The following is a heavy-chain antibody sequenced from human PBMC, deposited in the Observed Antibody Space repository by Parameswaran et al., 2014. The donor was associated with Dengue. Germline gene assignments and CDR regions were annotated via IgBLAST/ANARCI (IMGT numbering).Heavy chain of an antibody. V-gene: IGHV3-11*05. CDR3: ARDYLSSSEDYYYYYGMDV. CDR1: GFTFSDYY. CDR2: ISSSSSYT. D-gene: IGHD6-6*01. Sequence: SLKISCAASGFTFSDYYMSWIRQAPGKGLEWVSYISSSSSYTNYADSVKGRFTISRDNAKNSLYLQMNSLRAEDTAVYYCARDYLSSSEDYYYYYGMDVWGQGTTVTVSS. J-gene: IGHJ6*02.